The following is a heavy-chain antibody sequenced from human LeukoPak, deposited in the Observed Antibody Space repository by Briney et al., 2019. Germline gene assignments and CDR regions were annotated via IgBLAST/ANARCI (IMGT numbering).Heavy chain of an antibody. D-gene: IGHD6-13*01. CDR2: ISSNGGST. CDR1: GFTFSSYA. J-gene: IGHJ6*02. Sequence: PGGSLRLSCSASGFTFSSYAMHWVRQAPGKGLEYVSAISSNGGSTYYADSVKGRFTISRDNSKNTLYLQMNSLRAEDTAVYYCAKCTGYSRYYYYGMDVWGQGTTVTVSS. CDR3: AKCTGYSRYYYYGMDV. V-gene: IGHV3-64*04.